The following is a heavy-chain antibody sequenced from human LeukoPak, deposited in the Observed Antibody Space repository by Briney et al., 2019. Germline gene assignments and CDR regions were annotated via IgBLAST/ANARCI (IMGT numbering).Heavy chain of an antibody. V-gene: IGHV1-2*02. CDR1: GYTFTDYY. D-gene: IGHD1-26*01. Sequence: APVKVSCKASGYTFTDYYLHWVRQAPGHGLEWMGWINPKTGVTKYAQNFQGRVTMTRDTSISTAYMEVSRLRSDDTAVFYCARDLAMYSPDLDYWGQGTLVTVS. CDR2: INPKTGVT. J-gene: IGHJ4*02. CDR3: ARDLAMYSPDLDY.